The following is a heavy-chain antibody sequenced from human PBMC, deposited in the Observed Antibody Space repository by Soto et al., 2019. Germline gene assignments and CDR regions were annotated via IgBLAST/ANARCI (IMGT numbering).Heavy chain of an antibody. CDR1: GYTFTSHG. D-gene: IGHD3-22*01. CDR2: INPNNDNS. CDR3: ARTPTYSRLGDH. J-gene: IGHJ4*02. Sequence: QVELVQSGGAVKKPGASVKVSCKASGYTFTSHGISWVRQAPGQGLEWVGWINPNNDNSVSAQKFQDRVTLNTDTSTSNVYMELRSLTSDDTAFYYCARTPTYSRLGDHWGQGTLVTVAS. V-gene: IGHV1-18*04.